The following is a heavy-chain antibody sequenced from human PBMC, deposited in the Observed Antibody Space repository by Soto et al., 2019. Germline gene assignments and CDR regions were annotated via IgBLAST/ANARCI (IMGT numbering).Heavy chain of an antibody. D-gene: IGHD3-9*01. CDR3: AKASYDILTGYSPDY. CDR2: ISGSGSRT. V-gene: IGHV3-23*01. Sequence: GSLRLSCAASGFTFSSYAMNWVRQAPGKGLEWVSVISGSGSRTDFADSVKGRFTISRDNSKNTLYLQMNSLRAEDTALYYCAKASYDILTGYSPDYWGQGTLVTVSS. CDR1: GFTFSSYA. J-gene: IGHJ4*02.